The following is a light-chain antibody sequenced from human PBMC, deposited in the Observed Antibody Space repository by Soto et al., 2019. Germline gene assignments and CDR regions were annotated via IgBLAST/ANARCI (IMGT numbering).Light chain of an antibody. J-gene: IGLJ1*01. CDR2: SNN. Sequence: VLTQPPSASGTPGQRVTISCSGSSSNIGSNTVNWYQQLPGTAPKLLIYSNNQRPSGVPDRFSGSKSGTSASLAISGLQSEDEADYYCAAWDDSLNGPYVFGTGTKVTXL. CDR1: SSNIGSNT. CDR3: AAWDDSLNGPYV. V-gene: IGLV1-44*01.